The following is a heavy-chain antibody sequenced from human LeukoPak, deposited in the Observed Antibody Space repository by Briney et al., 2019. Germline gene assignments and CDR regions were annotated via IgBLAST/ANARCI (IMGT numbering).Heavy chain of an antibody. CDR2: ITSSSSYA. CDR3: ARDPYSGHYGNDYYYYMDV. J-gene: IGHJ6*03. V-gene: IGHV3-21*01. CDR1: GFTFGTYA. Sequence: PGGSLRLSCAASGFTFGTYAMSWVRQAPGKRLEWVSSITSSSSYAFYADSVKGRFTISRDNAKSSLYLQMNNLRAEDTAVYYCARDPYSGHYGNDYYYYMDVWGKGTTVTISS. D-gene: IGHD5-12*01.